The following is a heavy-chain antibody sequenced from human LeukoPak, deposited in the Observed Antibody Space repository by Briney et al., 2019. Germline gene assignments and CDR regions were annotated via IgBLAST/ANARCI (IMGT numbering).Heavy chain of an antibody. CDR2: IYYSGST. J-gene: IGHJ4*02. D-gene: IGHD6-13*01. Sequence: PSETLSLTCTVSGGSISSSSYYWGWIRQPPGKGLEWIGSIYYSGSTYYNPSLKSRVTISVDTSKNQFSLKLSSVTAADTAVYYCARDPRIAFDYWGQGTLVTVSS. CDR3: ARDPRIAFDY. V-gene: IGHV4-39*07. CDR1: GGSISSSSYY.